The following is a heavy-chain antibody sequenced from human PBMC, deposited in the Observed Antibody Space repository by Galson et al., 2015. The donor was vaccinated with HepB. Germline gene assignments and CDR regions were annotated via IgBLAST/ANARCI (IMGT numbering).Heavy chain of an antibody. D-gene: IGHD4-17*01. CDR2: IWYDGSNK. CDR1: GFTFSSYG. J-gene: IGHJ4*02. Sequence: SLRLSCAASGFTFSSYGMHWVRQAPGKGLEWVAAIWYDGSNKYYADSVKGRFTISRDNSKNTLYLQMNSLRAEDTAVYYCARERTVTLFDYWGQGTLVTVSS. V-gene: IGHV3-33*01. CDR3: ARERTVTLFDY.